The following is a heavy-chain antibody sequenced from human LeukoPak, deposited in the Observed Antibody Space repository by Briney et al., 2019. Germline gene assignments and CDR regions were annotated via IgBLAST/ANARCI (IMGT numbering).Heavy chain of an antibody. D-gene: IGHD6-6*01. Sequence: GGSLRLSCAASGFTFSSYAMLWVRQAPGRGLEYVLSISSNGDYTYYAKSVRGRFTISRDNSKNTLFLQMGSLRAEDMAVYYCSRGGSSSSSPGDYWGQGTLVTVSS. CDR1: GFTFSSYA. V-gene: IGHV3-64*01. CDR3: SRGGSSSSSPGDY. J-gene: IGHJ4*02. CDR2: ISSNGDYT.